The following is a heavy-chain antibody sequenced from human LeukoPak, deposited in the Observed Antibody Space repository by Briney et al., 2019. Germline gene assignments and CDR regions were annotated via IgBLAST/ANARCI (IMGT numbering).Heavy chain of an antibody. V-gene: IGHV4-61*02. J-gene: IGHJ6*03. CDR2: IYTSGST. D-gene: IGHD6-19*01. Sequence: SETLSLTCTVSGGSISSGSYYWSWIRQPAGKGLEWIGRIYTSGSTNYNPSLKSRVTISVDTSKNQFSLKLSSVTAADTAVYYCARVVAGSSPKIHYYYYYYMDVXXXGXXXTVSS. CDR1: GGSISSGSYY. CDR3: ARVVAGSSPKIHYYYYYYMDV.